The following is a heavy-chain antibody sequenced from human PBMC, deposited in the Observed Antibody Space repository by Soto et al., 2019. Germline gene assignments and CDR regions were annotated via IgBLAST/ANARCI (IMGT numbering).Heavy chain of an antibody. Sequence: QVQLVESGGGVVQPGRSLRLSCAASGFRFSRHGMHWVRQAPGKGLEWVAVINYDGKNKYYADSVKGRFTISRDNSKNTLYLQMNSLRVGDTAIYYCARVGEDGMDVWGQGTTVSVS. CDR2: INYDGKNK. J-gene: IGHJ6*02. CDR1: GFRFSRHG. D-gene: IGHD3-3*01. CDR3: ARVGEDGMDV. V-gene: IGHV3-33*01.